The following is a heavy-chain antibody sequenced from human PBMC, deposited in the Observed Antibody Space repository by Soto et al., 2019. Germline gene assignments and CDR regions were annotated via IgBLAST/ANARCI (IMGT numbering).Heavy chain of an antibody. D-gene: IGHD6-13*01. CDR3: ARIAAAGSPYYLDY. Sequence: SETLSLTCTVSGGSISSSSYYWGWIRQPPGKGLEWIGSIYYSGSTYYNPSLKSRVTISVDTSKNQFSLKLSSVTAADTAVYYCARIAAAGSPYYLDYWGQGTLVTVS. J-gene: IGHJ4*02. CDR1: GGSISSSSYY. V-gene: IGHV4-39*01. CDR2: IYYSGST.